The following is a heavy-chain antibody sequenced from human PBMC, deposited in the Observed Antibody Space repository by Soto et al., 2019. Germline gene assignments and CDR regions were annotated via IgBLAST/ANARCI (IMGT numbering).Heavy chain of an antibody. CDR1: GFTFGSYG. CDR2: IWYDGSNK. Sequence: QVQLVESGGGVVQPGRSLRLSCAASGFTFGSYGMHWVRQAPGKGLEWVTIIWYDGSNKYYADSVKGRFTISRDNSKNTLYLQMNSLRDEDTAVYYCARSRAAVYFDYWGQGTLVTVSS. V-gene: IGHV3-33*01. J-gene: IGHJ4*02. CDR3: ARSRAAVYFDY.